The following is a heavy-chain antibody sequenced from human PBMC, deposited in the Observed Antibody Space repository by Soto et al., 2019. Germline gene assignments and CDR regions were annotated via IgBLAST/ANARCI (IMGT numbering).Heavy chain of an antibody. D-gene: IGHD3-10*01. CDR2: IYYSGST. CDR1: GGSISSGGYY. J-gene: IGHJ5*02. Sequence: QVQLQESGPGLVKPSQTLSLTCTVSGGSISSGGYYWSWIRQHPGKGLEWIGYIYYSGSTYYNPPLKSRVTISVDTSKNQFSLKLSSVTAADTAVYYCARNPGSYQLRTAWFDPWGQGTLVTVSS. V-gene: IGHV4-31*03. CDR3: ARNPGSYQLRTAWFDP.